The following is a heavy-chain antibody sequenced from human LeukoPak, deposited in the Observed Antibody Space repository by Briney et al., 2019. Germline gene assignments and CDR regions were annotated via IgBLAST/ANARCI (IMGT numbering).Heavy chain of an antibody. D-gene: IGHD3-3*02. CDR3: ARAHPIRDY. J-gene: IGHJ4*02. CDR2: INHSGST. Sequence: ASETLSLTCAVYGGSFSGYYWSWIRQPPGKGLEWIGEINHSGSTNYNPSLKSRVTISVDTSKNQFSLKLSSVTAADTAVYYCARAHPIRDYWGQGTLVTVSS. V-gene: IGHV4-34*01. CDR1: GGSFSGYY.